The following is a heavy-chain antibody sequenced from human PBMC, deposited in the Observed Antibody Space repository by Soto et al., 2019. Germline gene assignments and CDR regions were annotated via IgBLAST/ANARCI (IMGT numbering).Heavy chain of an antibody. CDR1: GFSLSTSEVG. Sequence: QITLKESGPPLVKPTQTLTLTCTFSGFSLSTSEVGVGWIRQPPGKALEWLALIFWNDDERYNPSLKNRLTITKDISKNQVVLTMTNMYPVDTATYYCAHSRVFDWFDPWGQGTLVTVSS. J-gene: IGHJ5*02. CDR3: AHSRVFDWFDP. D-gene: IGHD6-13*01. CDR2: IFWNDDE. V-gene: IGHV2-5*01.